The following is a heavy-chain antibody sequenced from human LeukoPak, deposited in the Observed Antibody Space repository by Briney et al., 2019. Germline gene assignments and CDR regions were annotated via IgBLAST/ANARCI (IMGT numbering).Heavy chain of an antibody. CDR2: IYYSGST. V-gene: IGHV4-59*01. CDR1: GGSFSGYY. Sequence: PSETLSLTCAVYGGSFSGYYWSWIRQPPGRGLEWIGYIYYSGSTNYNPSLKSRVTISVDTSKIQFSLKLSTVTAADTAVYYCARGPLVGSKTGFDYWGQGTLVTVSS. J-gene: IGHJ4*02. CDR3: ARGPLVGSKTGFDY. D-gene: IGHD1-26*01.